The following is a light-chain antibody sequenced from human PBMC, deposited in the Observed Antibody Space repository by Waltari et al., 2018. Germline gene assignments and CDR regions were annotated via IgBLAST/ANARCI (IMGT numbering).Light chain of an antibody. J-gene: IGKJ4*01. CDR1: QSVSRY. Sequence: EIVLTHSPATLSLSPCDIATLSCRSSQSVSRYLAWYQQKPGQAPRLLIYDASNRATGIPARFSGSGSGTDFTLTISSLEPEDFAVYYCQQRSNWPLTFGGGTKVEIK. CDR2: DAS. CDR3: QQRSNWPLT. V-gene: IGKV3-11*01.